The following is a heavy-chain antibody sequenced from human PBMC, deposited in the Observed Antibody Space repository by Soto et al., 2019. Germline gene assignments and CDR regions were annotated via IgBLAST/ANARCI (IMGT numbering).Heavy chain of an antibody. D-gene: IGHD6-19*01. V-gene: IGHV3-13*04. J-gene: IGHJ4*02. Sequence: GGSLRLSCAASGFTFSSYDMHWVRQATGKGLEWVSAIGTAGDTYYPGSVKGRFTISRENAKNSLYLQMTSLRAEDTAVYYCAKGGRQWLVTSDFNYWGQGALVTVSS. CDR2: IGTAGDT. CDR1: GFTFSSYD. CDR3: AKGGRQWLVTSDFNY.